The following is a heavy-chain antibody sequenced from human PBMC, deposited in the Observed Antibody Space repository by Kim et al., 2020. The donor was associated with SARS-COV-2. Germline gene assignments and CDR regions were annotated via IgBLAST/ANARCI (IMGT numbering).Heavy chain of an antibody. V-gene: IGHV1-18*04. CDR2: ISAYNGNT. CDR1: GYTFTSYG. Sequence: ASVKVSCKASGYTFTSYGISWARQAPGQGLEWMGWISAYNGNTNYAQKLQGRVTMTTDTSTSTAYMELRSLRSDDTAVYYCARALRYFDWTYPIDYWGQGTLVTVSS. D-gene: IGHD3-9*01. CDR3: ARALRYFDWTYPIDY. J-gene: IGHJ4*02.